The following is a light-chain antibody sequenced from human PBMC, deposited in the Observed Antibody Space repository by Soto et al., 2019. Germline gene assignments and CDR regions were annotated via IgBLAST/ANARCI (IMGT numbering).Light chain of an antibody. Sequence: EIVMTQSPATLSVSPGERATLSCRASQSVSSNLAWYQQKLGQAPRLLIYGASTRATGIPARFSGSGSKTEFTLTLSSLQSEDFAVYYCQQYSLWPYTFGQGTKLEIK. CDR1: QSVSSN. CDR2: GAS. CDR3: QQYSLWPYT. V-gene: IGKV3-15*01. J-gene: IGKJ2*01.